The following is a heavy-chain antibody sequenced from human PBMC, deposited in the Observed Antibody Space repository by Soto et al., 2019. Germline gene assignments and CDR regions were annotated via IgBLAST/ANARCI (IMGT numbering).Heavy chain of an antibody. CDR1: GYTFTSYG. V-gene: IGHV1-18*01. Sequence: ASVKVSCKASGYTFTSYGISWVRQAPGQGLEWMGWISAYNGNTNYAQKLQGRVTMTTDTSTSTAYMELRSLRSDDTAVYYCAREADYYDSSGTTDYWGQGTLVTVS. D-gene: IGHD3-22*01. J-gene: IGHJ4*02. CDR3: AREADYYDSSGTTDY. CDR2: ISAYNGNT.